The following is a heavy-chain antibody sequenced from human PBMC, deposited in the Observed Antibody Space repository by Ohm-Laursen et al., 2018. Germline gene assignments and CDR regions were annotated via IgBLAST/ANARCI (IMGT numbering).Heavy chain of an antibody. V-gene: IGHV1-69-2*01. CDR1: GYTFTDYY. J-gene: IGHJ6*02. Sequence: VKVSCKVSGYTFTDYYIHWLQQAPGKALEWMGLVDPEDGETKYAEKFQGRVTITADRSTDTAYMELSRLRSDDTAVYYCTTSLTVSRGMDVWGQGTTVTVSS. CDR3: TTSLTVSRGMDV. CDR2: VDPEDGET. D-gene: IGHD3-22*01.